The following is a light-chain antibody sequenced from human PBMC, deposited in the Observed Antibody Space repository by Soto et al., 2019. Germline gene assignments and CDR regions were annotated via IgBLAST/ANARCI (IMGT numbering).Light chain of an antibody. CDR2: GAS. CDR3: QQYGSSGT. Sequence: EIVLTHSPGTLSLSPGERATLSCRASQRVSNNYLAWYQQNPGQAPRLLIYGASNRATGIPDRFSGSGSGTDFTLTISRLETEDFEVYYCQQYGSSGTFGQGTKVDIK. CDR1: QRVSNNY. V-gene: IGKV3-20*01. J-gene: IGKJ1*01.